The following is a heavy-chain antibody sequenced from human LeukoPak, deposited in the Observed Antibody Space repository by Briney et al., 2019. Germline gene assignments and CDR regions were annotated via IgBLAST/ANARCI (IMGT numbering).Heavy chain of an antibody. CDR1: GFTFSDYY. J-gene: IGHJ4*02. Sequence: PGGSLRLSCAASGFTFSDYYMSWIRQAPGKGLEWVSYISSSGSTIYYADSVKGRFTISRDNAKNSLYLQMNSLRAEDTAVYYCARDIGYCSSTSCHNPSGYFDYWGQGTLVTVSS. CDR3: ARDIGYCSSTSCHNPSGYFDY. CDR2: ISSSGSTI. D-gene: IGHD2-2*01. V-gene: IGHV3-11*01.